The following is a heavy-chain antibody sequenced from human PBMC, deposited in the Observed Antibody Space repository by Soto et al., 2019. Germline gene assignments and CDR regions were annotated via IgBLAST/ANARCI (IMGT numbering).Heavy chain of an antibody. V-gene: IGHV1-18*04. J-gene: IGHJ6*02. CDR3: ASDKGSYAYCYYYGMDV. CDR1: GYTFTSYG. CDR2: ISAYTGNT. D-gene: IGHD2-2*01. Sequence: ASVKVSCKASGYTFTSYGISWVRQAPGQGLERMGWISAYTGNTNYAQKLQGRVTMTTDTSTSTAYTELRSLRSDDTAVYYCASDKGSYAYCYYYGMDVWGQGTTVTVSS.